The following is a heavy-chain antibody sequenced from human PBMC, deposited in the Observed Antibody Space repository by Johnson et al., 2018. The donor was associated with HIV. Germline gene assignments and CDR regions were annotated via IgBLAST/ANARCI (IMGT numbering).Heavy chain of an antibody. Sequence: QVQLVESGGGVVQPGRSLRLSCAASGFTFSSYTMHWVRQAPGKGLEWVSLISWDGGSTYYADSVKGRFTISRDNSKNTLYLQMNSLRAEDTAVYYCARDHGWAFGPDAFDIWGQGTMVTVSS. V-gene: IGHV3-NL1*01. J-gene: IGHJ3*02. D-gene: IGHD6-19*01. CDR1: GFTFSSYT. CDR2: ISWDGGST. CDR3: ARDHGWAFGPDAFDI.